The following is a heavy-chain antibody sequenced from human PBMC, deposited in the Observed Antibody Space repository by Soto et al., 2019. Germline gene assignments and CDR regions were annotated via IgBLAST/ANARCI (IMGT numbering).Heavy chain of an antibody. CDR2: IDPSDSQT. D-gene: IGHD3-22*01. CDR1: GYSFAGYW. Sequence: GESLKISCKGSGYSFAGYWITWVRQKPGKGLEWMGRIDPSDSQTYYSPSFRGHVTISATKSITTVFLQWSSLRASDTAMYYCARQIYDSDTGPNFQYYFDSWGKGTPVTVSS. J-gene: IGHJ4*02. V-gene: IGHV5-10-1*01. CDR3: ARQIYDSDTGPNFQYYFDS.